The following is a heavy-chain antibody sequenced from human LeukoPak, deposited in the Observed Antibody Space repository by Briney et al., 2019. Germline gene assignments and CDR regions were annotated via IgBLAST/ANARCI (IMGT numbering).Heavy chain of an antibody. CDR2: IRYDGSNK. CDR1: GFTFSSYG. CDR3: ARDLGSSGWFYY. Sequence: PGGSLRLSCAASGFTFSSYGMHWVRQAPGKGLEWVAFIRYDGSNKYYADSVKGRFTISRDNAKNSLYLQMNSLRAEDTAVYYCARDLGSSGWFYYWGQGTLVTVSS. J-gene: IGHJ4*02. V-gene: IGHV3-30*02. D-gene: IGHD6-19*01.